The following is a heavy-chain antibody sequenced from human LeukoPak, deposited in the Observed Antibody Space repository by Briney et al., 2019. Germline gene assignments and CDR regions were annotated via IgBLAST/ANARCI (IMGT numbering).Heavy chain of an antibody. V-gene: IGHV4-59*01. CDR1: GVSISDYH. Sequence: SGTLSLTCSVSGVSISDYHWIWIRQPPAKGLEWMGYFSYSGSTRYNPSLKSRVTMSVDTSKNQFSLRLISVAAADTAVYYCARMYSGTSYYFDFWGQGTLVTVSP. CDR2: FSYSGST. CDR3: ARMYSGTSYYFDF. J-gene: IGHJ4*02. D-gene: IGHD1-26*01.